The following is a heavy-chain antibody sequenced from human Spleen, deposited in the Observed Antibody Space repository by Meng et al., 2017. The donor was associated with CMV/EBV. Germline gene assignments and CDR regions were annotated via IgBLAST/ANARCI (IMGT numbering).Heavy chain of an antibody. V-gene: IGHV4-4*07. CDR2: IYTSGST. CDR1: GGSISSCS. J-gene: IGHJ5*02. CDR3: ARATTRGWFDP. D-gene: IGHD5-12*01. Sequence: QVRPPHCVQGLRHPSETPSLTATFSGGSISSCSWSWTRQPAGKGLEWIGRIYTSGSTNYNPSLKSRVTMSVDTSKNQFSLKLSSVTAADTAVYYCARATTRGWFDPWGQGTLVTVSS.